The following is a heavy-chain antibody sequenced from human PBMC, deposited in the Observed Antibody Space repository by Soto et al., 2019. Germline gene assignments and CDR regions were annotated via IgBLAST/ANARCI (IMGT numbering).Heavy chain of an antibody. CDR2: IYHSGST. J-gene: IGHJ3*02. D-gene: IGHD3-22*01. V-gene: IGHV4-4*02. Sequence: SETLSLTCAVSGGSISSSNWWIWVRQPPGKGLEWIGEIYHSGSTNYNPSLKSRVTISVDKSKNQFSLKLSSVTAADTAVYYCARAWSGNYYDSSGYYYGAFDIWGQGTMVTVSS. CDR1: GGSISSSNW. CDR3: ARAWSGNYYDSSGYYYGAFDI.